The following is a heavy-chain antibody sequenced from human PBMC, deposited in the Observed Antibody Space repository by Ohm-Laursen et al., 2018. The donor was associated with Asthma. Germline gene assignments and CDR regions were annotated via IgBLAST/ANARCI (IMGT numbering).Heavy chain of an antibody. J-gene: IGHJ6*02. V-gene: IGHV3-30*03. CDR3: ARDVMEWYLPAFDV. D-gene: IGHD3-3*01. CDR1: GFTFSSYG. Sequence: SLRLSCAASGFTFSSYGMHWVRQAPGKGLEWVAVISYDGSNKYYADSVNGRFTVSRDDSKNTLYLQMNSLRPDDTAVYYCARDVMEWYLPAFDVWGQGTTVTVSS. CDR2: ISYDGSNK.